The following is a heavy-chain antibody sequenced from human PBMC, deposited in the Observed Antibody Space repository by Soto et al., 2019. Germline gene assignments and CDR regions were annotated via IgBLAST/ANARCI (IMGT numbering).Heavy chain of an antibody. D-gene: IGHD3-10*01. CDR1: GGSISSDF. V-gene: IGHV4-59*01. Sequence: QVQLQESGPGLVKPSETLSLTCTVSGGSISSDFWSWIRQPPGKGLEWIGHIYYSGSTNYNPSLKSRVTISVDTSKNQFSLKLSSVTAADTAVYYCARGVRYFDYWGQGTLVTVSS. CDR3: ARGVRYFDY. J-gene: IGHJ4*02. CDR2: IYYSGST.